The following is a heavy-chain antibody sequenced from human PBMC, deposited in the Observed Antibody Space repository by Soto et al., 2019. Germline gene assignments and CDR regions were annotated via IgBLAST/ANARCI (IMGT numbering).Heavy chain of an antibody. CDR2: IIPIFGTA. CDR1: GGTFSSYA. CDR3: ARGGKYYYDSSGYY. D-gene: IGHD3-22*01. Sequence: SVKVSCKASGGTFSSYAISWVRQAPGQGLEWMGGIIPIFGTANYAQKFQGRVTITADKSTSTAYMELSSLRSEDTAVYYCARGGKYYYDSSGYYWGQGTLVTVSS. J-gene: IGHJ4*02. V-gene: IGHV1-69*06.